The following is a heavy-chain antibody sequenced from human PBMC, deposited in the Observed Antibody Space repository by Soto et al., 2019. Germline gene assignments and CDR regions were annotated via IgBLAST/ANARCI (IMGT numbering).Heavy chain of an antibody. CDR3: ARHGFGRLHGLVDV. CDR1: GDSLTNYY. Sequence: QVQLQESGPGLVKPSETLSLTCTVSGDSLTNYYCSWFRQPPGKGLEWIGYIMYSGYSAYNLSLKRRVTRSMDTSKTPFSLMLESVTATDTAVYYCARHGFGRLHGLVDVWGQGTTVIVSS. D-gene: IGHD3-10*01. V-gene: IGHV4-59*08. CDR2: IMYSGYS. J-gene: IGHJ6*02.